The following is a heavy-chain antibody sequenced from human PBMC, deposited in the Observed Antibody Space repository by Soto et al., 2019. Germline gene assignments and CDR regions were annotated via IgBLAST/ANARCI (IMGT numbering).Heavy chain of an antibody. CDR1: GGSITSHY. V-gene: IGHV4-59*11. D-gene: IGHD1-26*01. J-gene: IGHJ4*02. CDR3: ARNSGTYRDFDY. Sequence: SETLSLTCAVSGGSITSHYWSWIRQTPEKGLEWIGYIYYSGTTSYNPSLKSRVTLSVDTSKSQFSLKLSSVTSADTAVYYCARNSGTYRDFDYWGQGALVTVSS. CDR2: IYYSGTT.